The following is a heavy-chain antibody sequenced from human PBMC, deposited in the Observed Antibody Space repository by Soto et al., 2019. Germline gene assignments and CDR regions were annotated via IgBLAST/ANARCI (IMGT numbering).Heavy chain of an antibody. Sequence: EVQLLESGGGLVQPGGSLRLSCAASGFTFSSYAMSWVRQAPGKGLERVSAISASGGSTYYADSVKGRFTISRDNSKNTLSLQMNSLRAEDTAVYYCAKLRDEWERGYFDYWGQGTLVTVSS. V-gene: IGHV3-23*01. CDR1: GFTFSSYA. D-gene: IGHD1-26*01. CDR3: AKLRDEWERGYFDY. CDR2: ISASGGST. J-gene: IGHJ4*02.